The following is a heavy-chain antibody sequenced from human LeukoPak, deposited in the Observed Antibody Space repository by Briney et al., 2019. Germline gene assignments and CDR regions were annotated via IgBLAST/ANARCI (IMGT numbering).Heavy chain of an antibody. V-gene: IGHV3-23*01. CDR1: GFTFSSYA. Sequence: AGGSLRLSCAASGFTFSSYAMSWVRQAPGKGLEWVSATSGSGGSTYYADSVKGRFTISRDNSKNTLYLQMNSLRAEDTAVYYCAKLGSSSSKFDPWGQGTLVTVSS. J-gene: IGHJ5*02. CDR3: AKLGSSSSKFDP. D-gene: IGHD6-13*01. CDR2: TSGSGGST.